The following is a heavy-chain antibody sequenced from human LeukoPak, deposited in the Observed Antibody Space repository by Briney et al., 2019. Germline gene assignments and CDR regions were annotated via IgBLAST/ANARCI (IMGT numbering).Heavy chain of an antibody. V-gene: IGHV3-21*01. Sequence: GGSLRLSCAASGFTFSSYSMNWVRQAPGKGLEWVSSISSSSSYIYYADSVKGRFTISRDNAKNSLYLQMNSLRAEDTAVYYCARAASDYDSRSGAFDIWGQGTMVTVPS. D-gene: IGHD3-22*01. CDR3: ARAASDYDSRSGAFDI. CDR2: ISSSSSYI. J-gene: IGHJ3*02. CDR1: GFTFSSYS.